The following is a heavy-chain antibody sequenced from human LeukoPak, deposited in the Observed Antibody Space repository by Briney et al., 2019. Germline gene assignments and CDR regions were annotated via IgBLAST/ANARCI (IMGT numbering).Heavy chain of an antibody. V-gene: IGHV4-30-4*01. D-gene: IGHD6-19*01. CDR3: ARAFAAVAGSPSYYYYGMDV. J-gene: IGHJ6*02. CDR1: GGSISSGDYY. CDR2: IYYSGST. Sequence: SETLSLTCTVSGGSISSGDYYWSWIRQPPGKGLEWIGYIYYSGSTYYNPSLKSRVTISVDTSKNQFSLKLSSVTAADTAVYYCARAFAAVAGSPSYYYYGMDVRGQGTTVTVSS.